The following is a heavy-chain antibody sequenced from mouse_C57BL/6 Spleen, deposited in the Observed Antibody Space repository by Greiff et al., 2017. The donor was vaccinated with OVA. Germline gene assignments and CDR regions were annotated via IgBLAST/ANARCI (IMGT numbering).Heavy chain of an antibody. CDR1: GYTFTSYW. CDR3: AREGRNYYLDY. CDR2: IDPSDSYT. J-gene: IGHJ2*01. Sequence: QVQLQQPGAELVRPGTSVKLSCKASGYTFTSYWMHWVKQRPGQGLEWIGGIDPSDSYTNYNQKFKGKATLTVDTSSSTAYMQLSSLTSEDSAVYYCAREGRNYYLDYWGQGTTLTVSS. V-gene: IGHV1-59*01.